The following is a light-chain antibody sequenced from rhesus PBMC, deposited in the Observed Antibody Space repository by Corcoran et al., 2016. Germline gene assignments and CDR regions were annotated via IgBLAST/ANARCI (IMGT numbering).Light chain of an antibody. CDR1: QSVNYN. V-gene: IGKV3-35*01. CDR2: DAT. J-gene: IGKJ4*01. CDR3: QQESNWPVT. Sequence: DIVMTQSPATLSVSPGERAILSCRDSQSVNYNLAWFQQKPGQTPRLLSYDATNRATGVPDRFSASGSGTDFTRTVSSLDPEDVGVYYCQQESNWPVTFGGGTKVDI.